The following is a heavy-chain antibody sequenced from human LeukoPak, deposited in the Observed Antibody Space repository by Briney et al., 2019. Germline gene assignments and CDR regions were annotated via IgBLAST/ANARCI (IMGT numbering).Heavy chain of an antibody. D-gene: IGHD6-13*01. CDR1: GFTFSSYW. CDR3: ARDRVAAAGTNWFDP. Sequence: GGSLRLSCAASGFTFSSYWMSWVRQAPGKGLEWVANIKQDGSEKYYVDSVKGRFTISRDNAKNSLHLQMNSLRAEDTAVYYCARDRVAAAGTNWFDPWGQGTLVTVSS. J-gene: IGHJ5*02. V-gene: IGHV3-7*03. CDR2: IKQDGSEK.